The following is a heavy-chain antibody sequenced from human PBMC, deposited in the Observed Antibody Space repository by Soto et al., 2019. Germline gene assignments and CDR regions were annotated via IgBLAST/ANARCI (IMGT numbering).Heavy chain of an antibody. Sequence: SETLSLTCTVSGGSVRDGSYYWAWLRQPPGKGLEWIGHIYHSGSTIYNPSLKSRVTISIDTSKSQFSLNLNSMTAADTAVYYCAGYNWNYYFDSWGQGTLVTVSS. CDR1: GGSVRDGSYY. V-gene: IGHV4-61*01. J-gene: IGHJ4*02. CDR2: IYHSGST. D-gene: IGHD1-7*01. CDR3: AGYNWNYYFDS.